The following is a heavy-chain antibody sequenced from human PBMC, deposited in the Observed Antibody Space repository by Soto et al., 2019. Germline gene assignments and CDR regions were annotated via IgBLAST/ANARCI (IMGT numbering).Heavy chain of an antibody. V-gene: IGHV4-31*03. J-gene: IGHJ5*02. D-gene: IGHD2-8*01. Sequence: SETLSLTCTVSGGSITSGGSFWSWIRQHPGKGPEWIAFIGYSGATSYNPSLASRVTISADTYKSQFSLNLRSVTAADTAVYYCARGDASSKGFAPWGQGTLVTVSS. CDR3: ARGDASSKGFAP. CDR2: IGYSGAT. CDR1: GGSITSGGSF.